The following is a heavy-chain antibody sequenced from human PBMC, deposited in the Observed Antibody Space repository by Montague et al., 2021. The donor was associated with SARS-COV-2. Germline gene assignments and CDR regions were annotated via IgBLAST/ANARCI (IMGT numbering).Heavy chain of an antibody. V-gene: IGHV4-39*07. Sequence: SETLSLTCTVSGGSISSSSYYWGWIRQPPGKGLEWIGSIYYSGSTYYXXXLRSRVTISVDTSKYQFSLKLSSVTAADTAVYYCARVGRQQLVRLSGMDVWGQGTTVTVSS. CDR3: ARVGRQQLVRLSGMDV. CDR2: IYYSGST. J-gene: IGHJ6*02. D-gene: IGHD6-13*01. CDR1: GGSISSSSYY.